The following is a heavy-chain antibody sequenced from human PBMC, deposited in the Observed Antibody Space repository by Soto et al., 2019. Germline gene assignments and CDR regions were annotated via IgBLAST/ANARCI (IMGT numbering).Heavy chain of an antibody. CDR3: ARYVAGTTGSAFDV. D-gene: IGHD1-1*01. CDR2: VYWDDEK. Sequence: ITNAVGVGWIRQPPGKALETLAVVYWDDEKRYRPTLHNRLSITKDTSKNQVGLTMTNMYPLDTATYYCARYVAGTTGSAFDVWGQGTLIAVSS. CDR1: ITNAVG. J-gene: IGHJ3*01. V-gene: IGHV2-5*02.